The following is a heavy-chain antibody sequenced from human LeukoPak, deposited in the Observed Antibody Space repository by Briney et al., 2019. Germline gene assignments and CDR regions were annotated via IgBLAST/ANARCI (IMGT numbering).Heavy chain of an antibody. CDR2: INHSGST. V-gene: IGHV4-34*01. Sequence: GSLRLSCAASGFTFSSYSMDWVRQPPGKGLEWIGEINHSGSTNYNPSLKSRVTISVDTSKNQFSLKLSSVTAADTAVYYCARGPYNPIVVVTHLSAPTAGYFQHWGQGTLVTVSS. CDR1: GFTFSSYS. CDR3: ARGPYNPIVVVTHLSAPTAGYFQH. D-gene: IGHD3-22*01. J-gene: IGHJ1*01.